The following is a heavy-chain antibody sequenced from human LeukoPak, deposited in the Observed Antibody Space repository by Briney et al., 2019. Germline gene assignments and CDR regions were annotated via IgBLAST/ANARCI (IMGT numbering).Heavy chain of an antibody. CDR3: ARGRGYSSGWGHYYYCLDV. V-gene: IGHV4-34*01. CDR2: VRHPGGT. Sequence: SVTLSLTCAVYGGSFSDYYWTWIRQPPGEGLEWIGEVRHPGGTNYNPSLRGRVAISVDTSKNQFPLRLTSVTAADTSVFYCARGRGYSSGWGHYYYCLDVWGQGAAVTVSS. J-gene: IGHJ6*02. D-gene: IGHD6-19*01. CDR1: GGSFSDYY.